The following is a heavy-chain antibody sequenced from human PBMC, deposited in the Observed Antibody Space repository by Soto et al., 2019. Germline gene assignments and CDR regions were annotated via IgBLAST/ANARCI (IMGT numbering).Heavy chain of an antibody. CDR3: ARGRGYSGDDHYYYFDMDV. D-gene: IGHD5-12*01. CDR2: SIPIFGTA. CDR1: VGTFNNYP. V-gene: IGHV1-69*13. Sequence: SVKVSCKASVGTFNNYPITWVRQAPGEGLEWMGGSIPIFGTANYAQKFQGRVTISVDESTSTAYMELSSLRSEDTAVYYCARGRGYSGDDHYYYFDMDVWGQGTTVTVSS. J-gene: IGHJ6*02.